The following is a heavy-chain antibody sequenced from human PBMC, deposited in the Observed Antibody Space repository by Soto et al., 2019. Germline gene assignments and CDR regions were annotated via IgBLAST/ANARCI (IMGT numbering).Heavy chain of an antibody. CDR3: ARDSPYYYDSSGYTFDY. CDR2: INPSGGST. V-gene: IGHV1-46*01. J-gene: IGHJ4*02. D-gene: IGHD3-22*01. CDR1: GYTFTSYY. Sequence: ASVKVSCKASGYTFTSYYMHWVRQAPGQGLEWMGIINPSGGSTSYAQKFQGRVTMTRDTSTSTVYMELSSLRSEDTAVYYCARDSPYYYDSSGYTFDYWGQGTLVTVSS.